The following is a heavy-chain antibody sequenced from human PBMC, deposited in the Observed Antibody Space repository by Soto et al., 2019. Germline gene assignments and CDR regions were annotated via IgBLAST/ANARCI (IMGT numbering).Heavy chain of an antibody. CDR3: AGMPYTSGLRFDT. J-gene: IGHJ5*02. Sequence: PXETLSLSCSFSGDSSSTSPYSWSWIRQPPGKALEWVVFIYRSGVTSYNPSLKSRVSISLDTSNNQCSLKLGSVTAADTAVYYCAGMPYTSGLRFDTWAPGTLVTVSS. CDR1: GDSSSTSPYS. D-gene: IGHD6-19*01. CDR2: IYRSGVT. V-gene: IGHV4-30-2*01.